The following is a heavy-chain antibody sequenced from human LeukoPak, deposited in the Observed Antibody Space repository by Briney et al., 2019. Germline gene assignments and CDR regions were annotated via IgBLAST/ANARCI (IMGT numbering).Heavy chain of an antibody. J-gene: IGHJ4*02. CDR1: GFTFDDYA. CDR3: VKVHCSSTSCYSAFDY. D-gene: IGHD2-2*01. CDR2: ISWNSGSI. V-gene: IGHV3-9*01. Sequence: GRSLRLSCAASGFTFDDYAMHWVRQAPGKGLEWVSGISWNSGSIGYADSVKGRFTISRDNAKNSLYLQMNSLRAEDTALYYCVKVHCSSTSCYSAFDYWGQGTLVTVSS.